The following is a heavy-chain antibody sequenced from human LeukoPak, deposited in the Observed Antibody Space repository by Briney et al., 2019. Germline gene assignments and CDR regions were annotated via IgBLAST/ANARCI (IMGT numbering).Heavy chain of an antibody. J-gene: IGHJ4*02. Sequence: LETLSLTCIVPGGSISSSSYYWAWIRQSPGKGLEWIGTFSSGGSAYYNPSLTSRVSISKDTSDNQFSLRLYSVTAADTAVYYCARKQTGTMYDVWGQGTQVTVSS. CDR2: FSSGGSA. D-gene: IGHD1-7*01. CDR3: ARKQTGTMYDV. CDR1: GGSISSSSYY. V-gene: IGHV4-39*07.